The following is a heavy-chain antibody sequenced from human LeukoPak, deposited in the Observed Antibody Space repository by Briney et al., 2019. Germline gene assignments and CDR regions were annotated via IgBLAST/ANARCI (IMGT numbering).Heavy chain of an antibody. V-gene: IGHV3-20*04. CDR1: GFTFDDYG. D-gene: IGHD1-26*01. CDR2: INWNGGST. Sequence: GGSLRLSCAASGFTFDDYGMSWVRQAPGKGLEWVSGINWNGGSTTYADSVKGRFTISRDNAKNSLYLQMNSLRAEDTAVYYCARDPTMYSGSYSFDYWGQGTLVTVSS. CDR3: ARDPTMYSGSYSFDY. J-gene: IGHJ4*02.